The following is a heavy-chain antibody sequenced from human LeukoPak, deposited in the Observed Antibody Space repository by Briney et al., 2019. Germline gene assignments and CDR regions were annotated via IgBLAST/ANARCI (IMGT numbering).Heavy chain of an antibody. CDR2: ISWNSGSI. Sequence: PGRSLRLSCAASGFTFDDYAMHWVRHAPGKGLEWVSGISWNSGSIGYADSVKGRFTISRDNAKNSLYLQMNSLRPEDTALCYCAKDIAAAGYGMDVWGQGTTVTVSS. CDR1: GFTFDDYA. CDR3: AKDIAAAGYGMDV. J-gene: IGHJ6*02. D-gene: IGHD6-13*01. V-gene: IGHV3-9*01.